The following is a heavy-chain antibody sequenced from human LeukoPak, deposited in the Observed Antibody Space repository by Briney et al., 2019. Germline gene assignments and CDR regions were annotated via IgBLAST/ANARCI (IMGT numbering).Heavy chain of an antibody. D-gene: IGHD5-12*01. CDR2: NTYFGSA. Sequence: RSSETLSLTCTVAGGSVSSNSNYWSWIRQPPGKGLEWIGYNTYFGSASYNPSLKSRVTISVDTSKNQFSLKLSSVTAADTAVYYCARDTPGGYDFWWFDTWGQGTLVTVSS. CDR1: GGSVSSNSNY. J-gene: IGHJ5*02. CDR3: ARDTPGGYDFWWFDT. V-gene: IGHV4-61*01.